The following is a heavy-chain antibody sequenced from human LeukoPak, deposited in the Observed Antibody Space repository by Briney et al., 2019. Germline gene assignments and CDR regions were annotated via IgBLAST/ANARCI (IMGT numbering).Heavy chain of an antibody. V-gene: IGHV5-51*01. CDR2: IYPGDSDT. CDR3: ARVVGQARDLVDY. CDR1: GYSFTNYW. J-gene: IGHJ4*02. Sequence: GESLKISCKGSGYSFTNYWIGWVRQMPGKGLEWMGIIYPGDSDTRYNPSFRGQVTISADKSISTAYLQWSSLKASDTAMYYCARVVGQARDLVDYWGQGALVTVSS. D-gene: IGHD6-6*01.